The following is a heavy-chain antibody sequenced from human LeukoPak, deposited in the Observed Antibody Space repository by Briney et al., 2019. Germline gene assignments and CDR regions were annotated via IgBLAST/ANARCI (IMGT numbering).Heavy chain of an antibody. D-gene: IGHD6-19*01. Sequence: SETLSLTCAVYGGSFSGYYWSWIRQPPGKGLEWIGEINHSGSTNYNPSLKSRVTISVDTSKNQFSLKLSSVTAADTAVYYCASAGYSSGWYRDYWGQGTLVTVSS. CDR1: GGSFSGYY. CDR3: ASAGYSSGWYRDY. J-gene: IGHJ4*02. CDR2: INHSGST. V-gene: IGHV4-34*01.